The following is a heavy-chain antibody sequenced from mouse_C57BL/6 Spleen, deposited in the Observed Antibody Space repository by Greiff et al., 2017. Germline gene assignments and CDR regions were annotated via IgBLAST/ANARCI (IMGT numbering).Heavy chain of an antibody. CDR3: ARPGGSSYGYFDV. CDR1: GFTFSSYG. J-gene: IGHJ1*03. CDR2: ISSGGSYT. Sequence: EVHLVESGGDLVKPGGSLKLSCAASGFTFSSYGMSWVSQTPDKRLEWVATISSGGSYTYYPDSVKGRFTISRDNAKNTLYLQMSSLKSYDTAVYYCARPGGSSYGYFDVWGTGTTVTVSS. D-gene: IGHD1-1*01. V-gene: IGHV5-6*01.